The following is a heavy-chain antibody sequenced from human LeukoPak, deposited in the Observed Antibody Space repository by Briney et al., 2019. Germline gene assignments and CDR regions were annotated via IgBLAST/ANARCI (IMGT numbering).Heavy chain of an antibody. CDR2: INPNSGGT. V-gene: IGHV1-2*02. CDR3: ARDGEQWLVTNYYYYYYMDV. Sequence: ASVKVSCKASGYTFTGYYMHWVRLAPGQGLEWMGWINPNSGGTNYAQKFQGRVTMTRDTSISTAYMELSRLRSDDTAVYYCARDGEQWLVTNYYYYYYMDVWGKGTTVTISS. D-gene: IGHD6-19*01. J-gene: IGHJ6*03. CDR1: GYTFTGYY.